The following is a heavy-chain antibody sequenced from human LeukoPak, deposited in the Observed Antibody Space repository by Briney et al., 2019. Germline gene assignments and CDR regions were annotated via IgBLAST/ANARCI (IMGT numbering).Heavy chain of an antibody. J-gene: IGHJ3*02. V-gene: IGHV1-69*04. CDR3: ARVYYDSSGWHDAFDI. Sequence: GASVKVSCKASGGTFSSYAISWVRQAPGQGLEWMGRIIPILGIANYAQKFQGRVTITADKSTSTAYMELSSLRSEDTAVYYCARVYYDSSGWHDAFDIWGQGTMVTVSS. D-gene: IGHD6-19*01. CDR1: GGTFSSYA. CDR2: IIPILGIA.